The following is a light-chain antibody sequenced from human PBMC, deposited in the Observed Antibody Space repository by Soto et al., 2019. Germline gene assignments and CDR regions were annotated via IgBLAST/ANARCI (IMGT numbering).Light chain of an antibody. J-gene: IGLJ1*01. CDR2: GNK. Sequence: SVLTQPPSVSGAPGRTVTISCPGSSSNIGAGYDVHWYQQLPGTAPKLLIYGNKNRPPGVPDRFSGSRSDTSASLAITGLQADDEADYYCQSYDTGLSGSRVFGSGTKVTVL. CDR3: QSYDTGLSGSRV. CDR1: SSNIGAGYD. V-gene: IGLV1-40*01.